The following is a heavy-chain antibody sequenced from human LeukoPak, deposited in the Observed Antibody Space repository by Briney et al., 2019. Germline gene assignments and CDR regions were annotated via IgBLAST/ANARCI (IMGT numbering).Heavy chain of an antibody. CDR2: INSDGRST. V-gene: IGHV3-74*01. D-gene: IGHD6-13*01. CDR3: ATAVAAAPGAY. CDR1: GFTFSSYW. J-gene: IGHJ4*02. Sequence: GGSLRLSCAAPGFTFSSYWMHWVRQAPGEGPVWISRINSDGRSTNYADSVKGRFTISRDDAKNTLYLQMNSLRAEDTAVYFCATAVAAAPGAYWGQGTLVTVSS.